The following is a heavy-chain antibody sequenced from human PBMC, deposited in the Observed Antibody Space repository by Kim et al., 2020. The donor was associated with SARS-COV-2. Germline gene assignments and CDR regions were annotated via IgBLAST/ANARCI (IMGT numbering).Heavy chain of an antibody. V-gene: IGHV3-33*01. Sequence: ADSGKGRFTIARDNSKNTLYLQMNGLRAEGTAVYYCARTLVLSGYYGMDVWGQGTTVTVSS. J-gene: IGHJ6*02. CDR3: ARTLVLSGYYGMDV. D-gene: IGHD3-10*01.